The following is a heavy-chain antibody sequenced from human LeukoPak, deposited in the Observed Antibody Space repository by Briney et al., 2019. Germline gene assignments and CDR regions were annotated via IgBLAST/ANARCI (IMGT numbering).Heavy chain of an antibody. D-gene: IGHD6-19*01. CDR3: AGGGYSSGWYGGLFDY. V-gene: IGHV4-59*01. CDR1: GGSISSYY. J-gene: IGHJ4*02. CDR2: IYCSGST. Sequence: SETLSLTCTVSGGSISSYYWSWIRQPPGKGLEWIGYIYCSGSTNYNPSLKSRVTISVDTSKNQFSLKLSSVTAADTAVYYCAGGGYSSGWYGGLFDYWGQGTLVTVSS.